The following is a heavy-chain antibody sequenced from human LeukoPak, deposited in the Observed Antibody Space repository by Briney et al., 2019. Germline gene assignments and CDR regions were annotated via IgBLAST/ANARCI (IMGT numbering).Heavy chain of an antibody. V-gene: IGHV1-24*01. CDR2: FDPEDGET. J-gene: IGHJ4*02. D-gene: IGHD3-22*01. CDR3: ATPSPKKSYYYDSSGYYHY. CDR1: GYTLTELS. Sequence: ASVKVSSKVSGYTLTELSMHWVRQAPGKGLEWMGGFDPEDGETIYAQKFQGRVTMTEDTSTDTAYMELSSLRSEDTAVYYCATPSPKKSYYYDSSGYYHYWGQGTLVTVSS.